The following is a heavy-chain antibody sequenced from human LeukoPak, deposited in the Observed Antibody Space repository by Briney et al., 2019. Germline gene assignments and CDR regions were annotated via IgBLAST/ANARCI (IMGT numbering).Heavy chain of an antibody. Sequence: GGSLRLSCAASGFTVSSNYMSWVRQAPGKGLEWVSVIYSGGSTYYADSVKGRFTISRDNSKNTLYLQMNSLRAEDTAVYYCARDRWGGSYGGYYYYMDVWGKGTTVTISS. D-gene: IGHD1-26*01. CDR3: ARDRWGGSYGGYYYYMDV. CDR2: IYSGGST. CDR1: GFTVSSNY. V-gene: IGHV3-53*01. J-gene: IGHJ6*03.